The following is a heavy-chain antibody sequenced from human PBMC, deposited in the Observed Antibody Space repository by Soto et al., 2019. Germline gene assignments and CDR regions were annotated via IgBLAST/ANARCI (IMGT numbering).Heavy chain of an antibody. CDR2: IVVGSGNT. Sequence: QMQLVQSGPEVKKPGTSVKVSCKASGFTFTSSAVQWVRQARGQRLEWIGWIVVGSGNTNYAQKLQERVTITRDMSTSTAYMELSSLRSEDTAVYYCADIVLVPAAGNSDVWGQGTTVTVSS. CDR3: ADIVLVPAAGNSDV. D-gene: IGHD2-2*01. CDR1: GFTFTSSA. V-gene: IGHV1-58*01. J-gene: IGHJ6*02.